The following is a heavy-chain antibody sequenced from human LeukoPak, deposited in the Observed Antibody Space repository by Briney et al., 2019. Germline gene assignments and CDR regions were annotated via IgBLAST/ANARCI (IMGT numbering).Heavy chain of an antibody. V-gene: IGHV3-53*01. Sequence: PGGSLRLSCAASGFTVSSNYMSWVRQAPGKGLEWVSVIYSGGSTYYADSVKGRFTISRDNSKNTLYLQMNSLRAEDTAVYYCARVGFFAVRSGSSPGDYWGQGTLVTVSS. CDR3: ARVGFFAVRSGSSPGDY. CDR1: GFTVSSNY. CDR2: IYSGGST. J-gene: IGHJ4*02. D-gene: IGHD1-26*01.